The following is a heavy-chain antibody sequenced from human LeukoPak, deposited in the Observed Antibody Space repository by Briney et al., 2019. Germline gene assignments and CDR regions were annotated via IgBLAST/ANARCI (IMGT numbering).Heavy chain of an antibody. J-gene: IGHJ4*02. V-gene: IGHV3-30*03. Sequence: GGSLRLSCAAPGVTFSNYAMHWVRQSPGKGLEWVAVISNDGSDKHHADSVKGRFTVSRDNSKHTVYLQMDRLRVEDTAIYYCVREGTYFFASGSFQGYYFDNWGQGTLVTVSS. CDR3: VREGTYFFASGSFQGYYFDN. CDR1: GVTFSNYA. CDR2: ISNDGSDK. D-gene: IGHD3-10*01.